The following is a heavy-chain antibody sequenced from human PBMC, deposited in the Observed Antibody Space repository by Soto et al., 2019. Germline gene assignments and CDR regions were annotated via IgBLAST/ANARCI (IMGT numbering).Heavy chain of an antibody. CDR1: GFTFSAYG. CDR3: AKVWYSGHTPQFYYYYYYMDV. V-gene: IGHV3-30*18. CDR2: ISYDGNNK. Sequence: GGSLRLSCAASGFTFSAYGMHWVRQAPGKGLEWVAVISYDGNNKYYADSVKGRFTISRDNSKNTLYLQMNSLRAEDTAVYYCAKVWYSGHTPQFYYYYYYMDVWGKGTTVTVSS. J-gene: IGHJ6*03. D-gene: IGHD1-26*01.